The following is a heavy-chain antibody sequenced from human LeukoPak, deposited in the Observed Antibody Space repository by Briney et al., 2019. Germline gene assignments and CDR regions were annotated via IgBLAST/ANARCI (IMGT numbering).Heavy chain of an antibody. V-gene: IGHV3-23*01. D-gene: IGHD3-22*01. J-gene: IGHJ4*02. CDR2: ISGSGGST. CDR3: ARDPRSRLYYFDY. Sequence: GGSLRLSCAASGFTFSSYAMSWVRQAPGKGLEWVSAISGSGGSTYYADSVKGRFTISRDNAKNSLYLQMNSLRAEDTAVYYCARDPRSRLYYFDYWGQGTLVTVSS. CDR1: GFTFSSYA.